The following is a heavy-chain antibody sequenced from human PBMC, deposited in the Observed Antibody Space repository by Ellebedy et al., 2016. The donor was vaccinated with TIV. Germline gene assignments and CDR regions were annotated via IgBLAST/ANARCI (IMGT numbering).Heavy chain of an antibody. V-gene: IGHV4-39*01. CDR1: GGSISGSSYY. Sequence: SETLSLTCTVSGGSISGSSYYWGWIRQPPGKGLEWIGNIFDTGSTYYNPSLKSRVIISVDTSKNQFSLKLSSVTAAETAVYYCARSLMIFSFDKCYFDFWGRGTLVTVSS. D-gene: IGHD3/OR15-3a*01. CDR3: ARSLMIFSFDKCYFDF. J-gene: IGHJ2*01. CDR2: IFDTGST.